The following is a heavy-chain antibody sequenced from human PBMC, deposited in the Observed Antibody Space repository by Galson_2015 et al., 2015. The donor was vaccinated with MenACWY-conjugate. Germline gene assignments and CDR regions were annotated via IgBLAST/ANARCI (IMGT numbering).Heavy chain of an antibody. CDR3: ARVVAAAPDY. Sequence: SVKVSCKASGGTFSSYAISWVRQAPGRGLEWMGIINPSGGSTSYAQKFQGRVTMTRDTSTSTVYMELSSLRSEDTAVYYCARVVAAAPDYWGQGTLVTVSS. CDR2: INPSGGST. V-gene: IGHV1-46*01. CDR1: GGTFSSYA. J-gene: IGHJ4*02. D-gene: IGHD2-15*01.